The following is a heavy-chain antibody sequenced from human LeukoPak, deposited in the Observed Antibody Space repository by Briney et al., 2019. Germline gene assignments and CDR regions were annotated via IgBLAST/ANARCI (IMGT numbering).Heavy chain of an antibody. CDR3: ARDGYGLDY. J-gene: IGHJ4*02. Sequence: GGSLRLSCAASGFTFSSYGMNWVRQAPGKGLEWVSYISGSSSTITHADSVKGRFTISRDNAKNSLYLQMSSLRAEDTAVYYCARDGYGLDYWGQGTLVTVSS. V-gene: IGHV3-48*01. CDR2: ISGSSSTI. CDR1: GFTFSSYG. D-gene: IGHD5-18*01.